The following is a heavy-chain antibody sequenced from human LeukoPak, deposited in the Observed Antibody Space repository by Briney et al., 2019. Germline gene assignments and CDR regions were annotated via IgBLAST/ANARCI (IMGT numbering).Heavy chain of an antibody. CDR1: GFTFSSYS. J-gene: IGHJ3*02. CDR3: AKDLRNYYDSSGDPDAFDI. V-gene: IGHV3-48*01. D-gene: IGHD3-22*01. Sequence: GGSLRLSCAASGFTFSSYSMNWVRQAPGKGLEWVSYISSSSSTIYYADSVKGRFTISRDNSKNTLYLQMNSLRAEDTAVYYCAKDLRNYYDSSGDPDAFDIWGQGTMVTVSS. CDR2: ISSSSSTI.